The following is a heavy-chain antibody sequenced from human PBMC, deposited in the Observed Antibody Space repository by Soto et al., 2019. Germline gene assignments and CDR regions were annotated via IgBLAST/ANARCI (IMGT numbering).Heavy chain of an antibody. CDR2: ITTSTTYT. Sequence: EVQLVESGGGLVRPGGSLRLSCADSGFNFRTYSMNWVRQAPGKGLECISSITTSTTYTFYADSVKGRFTISRDDAKNSLYLQMNSLRAEDTAVYYCARDQEGGMDVCGPGTTVTVSS. J-gene: IGHJ6*02. CDR1: GFNFRTYS. CDR3: ARDQEGGMDV. V-gene: IGHV3-21*01.